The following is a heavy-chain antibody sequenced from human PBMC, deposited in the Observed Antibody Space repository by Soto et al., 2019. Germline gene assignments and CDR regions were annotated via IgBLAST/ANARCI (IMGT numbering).Heavy chain of an antibody. D-gene: IGHD3-16*01. Sequence: GESLKISCAASGFTFSSYAMHWVRQAPGKGLEWVAVISYDGSNKYYADSVKGRFTISRDNSKNTLYLQMNSLRAEDTAVYYCARDKGGLWFDPWGQGTLVTVSS. V-gene: IGHV3-30*04. CDR3: ARDKGGLWFDP. CDR1: GFTFSSYA. J-gene: IGHJ5*02. CDR2: ISYDGSNK.